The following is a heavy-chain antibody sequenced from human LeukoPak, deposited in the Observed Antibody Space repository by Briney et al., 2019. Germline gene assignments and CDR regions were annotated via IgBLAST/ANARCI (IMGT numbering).Heavy chain of an antibody. CDR3: ARASPYSSYLINYYYYYMDV. D-gene: IGHD6-6*01. CDR2: IKQDGSEK. CDR1: GFTFSSYG. Sequence: GGSLRLSCAASGFTFSSYGMSWVRQAPGKGLEWVANIKQDGSEKYYVDSVKGRFTISRDNAKNSLYLQMNSLRAEDTAVYYCARASPYSSYLINYYYYYMDVWGKGTTVTVSS. J-gene: IGHJ6*03. V-gene: IGHV3-7*01.